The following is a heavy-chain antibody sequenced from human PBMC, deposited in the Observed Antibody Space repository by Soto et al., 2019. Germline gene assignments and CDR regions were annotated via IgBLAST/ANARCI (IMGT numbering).Heavy chain of an antibody. CDR1: GGSISSYY. J-gene: IGHJ4*02. D-gene: IGHD3-22*01. Sequence: SESLSLTCTVSGGSISSYYWSWIRQPPGKGLEWIGHIYYSGSTNYNPSLKSRVTISVDTSKNQCSLKLSSVTAADTAVYYCARDGDYYDRSAYYWRYFDYWGQGPLVTVSS. CDR2: IYYSGST. V-gene: IGHV4-59*01. CDR3: ARDGDYYDRSAYYWRYFDY.